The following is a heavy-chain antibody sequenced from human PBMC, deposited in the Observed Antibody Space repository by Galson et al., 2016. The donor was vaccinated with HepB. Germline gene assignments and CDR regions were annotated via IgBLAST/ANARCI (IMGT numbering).Heavy chain of an antibody. CDR3: ARLVENWNEAGRFDS. J-gene: IGHJ4*02. D-gene: IGHD1-1*01. CDR2: IYSGGST. V-gene: IGHV3-66*04. Sequence: SLRLSCAAYEFTASSNYLNWIRQAPGKGLEWVSAIYSGGSTHYADSVKGRFTISRDNSKNTVYLEMKSLRAEDTAVYYCARLVENWNEAGRFDSWGQGTLVTVSS. CDR1: EFTASSNY.